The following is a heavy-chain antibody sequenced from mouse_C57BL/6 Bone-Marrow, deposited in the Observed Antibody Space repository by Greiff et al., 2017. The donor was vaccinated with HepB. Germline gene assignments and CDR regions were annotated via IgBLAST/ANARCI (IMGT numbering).Heavy chain of an antibody. CDR1: GYSITSGYY. D-gene: IGHD2-4*01. V-gene: IGHV3-6*01. CDR2: ISYDGSN. Sequence: EVKLLESGPGLVKPSQSLSLTCSVTGYSITSGYYWNWIRQFPGNKLEWMGYISYDGSNNYNPSLKNRISITRDTSKNQFFLKLNSVTTEDTATYYCARIYYDYPRGQGTLVTVSA. J-gene: IGHJ3*01. CDR3: ARIYYDYP.